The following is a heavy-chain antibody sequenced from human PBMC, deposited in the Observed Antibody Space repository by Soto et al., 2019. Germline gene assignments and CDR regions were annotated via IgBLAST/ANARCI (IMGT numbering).Heavy chain of an antibody. CDR2: IYYSGST. V-gene: IGHV4-59*01. J-gene: IGHJ4*02. CDR3: ARGFYYYGSGTLAWDY. D-gene: IGHD3-10*01. Sequence: PSETLSLTCTVSGGSISSYYWSWIRQPPGKGLEWIGYIYYSGSTNYNPSLKSRVTISVDTSKNQFSLKLSSVTAADTAVYYCARGFYYYGSGTLAWDYWGQGTLVTVSS. CDR1: GGSISSYY.